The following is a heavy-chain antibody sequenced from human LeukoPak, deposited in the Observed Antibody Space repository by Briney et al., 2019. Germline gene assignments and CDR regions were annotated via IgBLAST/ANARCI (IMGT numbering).Heavy chain of an antibody. J-gene: IGHJ4*02. CDR3: ARDRVRGNSNPFFDY. D-gene: IGHD4-11*01. CDR2: IYYSGTT. CDR1: GGSVSSGTYY. V-gene: IGHV4-61*01. Sequence: SETLPLTCTVSGGSVSSGTYYWSWIRQPPGKGLEWIGYIYYSGTTNYNPSLKSRVTISVDTSKNQFSLKLSSVTAADTAVYYCARDRVRGNSNPFFDYWGQGTLVTVSS.